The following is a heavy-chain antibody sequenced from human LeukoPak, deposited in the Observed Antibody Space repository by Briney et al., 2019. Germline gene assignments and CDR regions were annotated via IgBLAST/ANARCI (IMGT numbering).Heavy chain of an antibody. CDR2: FDPEDGET. CDR3: ATGRYGDGYNPLDY. D-gene: IGHD5-24*01. J-gene: IGHJ4*02. V-gene: IGHV1-24*01. Sequence: GASVKVSCKVSGYTLTELSMHWVRQAPGKGLEWMGGFDPEDGETIYAQKFQGRVTMTEDTSTDTAYMELSSLRSEDTAVYYCATGRYGDGYNPLDYWGQGTLVTVSS. CDR1: GYTLTELS.